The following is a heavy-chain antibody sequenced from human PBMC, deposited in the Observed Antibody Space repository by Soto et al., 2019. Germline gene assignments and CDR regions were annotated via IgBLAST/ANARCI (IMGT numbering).Heavy chain of an antibody. CDR3: TRGLLTYGSWDPFGF. CDR2: INPGNGNT. CDR1: GYTFTAYF. J-gene: IGHJ4*02. V-gene: IGHV1-3*01. Sequence: QVPLVQSGAQVKKPGASVKVSCEASGYTFTAYFIHWVRQAPGQGLEWLGWINPGNGNTKFSQKFQGRITIIRDTTARTAYMELSSLRSEDTAVYYCTRGLLTYGSWDPFGFWGQGSLVAVS. D-gene: IGHD3-10*01.